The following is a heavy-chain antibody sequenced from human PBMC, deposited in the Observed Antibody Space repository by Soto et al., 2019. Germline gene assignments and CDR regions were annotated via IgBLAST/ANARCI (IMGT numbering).Heavy chain of an antibody. CDR2: ISWNSGSI. V-gene: IGHV3-9*01. J-gene: IGHJ4*02. Sequence: GGSLRLSCAASGFTFDDYAMHWVRQAPGKGLEWVSGISWNSGSIGYADSVKGRFTISRDNAKNSLYLQMNSLRAEDTALYYCAKATESITIPLFDYWGQGTLVTVSS. CDR1: GFTFDDYA. CDR3: AKATESITIPLFDY. D-gene: IGHD3-3*01.